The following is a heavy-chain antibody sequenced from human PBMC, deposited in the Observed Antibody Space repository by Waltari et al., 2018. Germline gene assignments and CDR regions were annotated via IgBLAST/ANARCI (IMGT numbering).Heavy chain of an antibody. D-gene: IGHD2-2*01. CDR2: INHSGST. J-gene: IGHJ4*02. V-gene: IGHV4-34*01. CDR1: GGSFSGYY. CDR3: ARRMVPAAKRTRYYFDY. Sequence: QVQLQQWGAGLLKPSETLSLTCAVYGGSFSGYYWSWIRQPPGKGLEWIGEINHSGSTNYNPSLKSRVTIAVDTSKNQFSLKLSSVTAADTAVYYCARRMVPAAKRTRYYFDYWGQGTLVTVSS.